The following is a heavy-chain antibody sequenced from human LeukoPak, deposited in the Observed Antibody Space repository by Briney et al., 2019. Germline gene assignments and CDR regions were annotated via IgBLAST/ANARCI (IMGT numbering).Heavy chain of an antibody. CDR2: TFHSGST. V-gene: IGHV4-39*01. CDR3: AREARGTCTIDY. J-gene: IGHJ4*02. CDR1: GGSISSNSYY. Sequence: SETLSLTCTVSGGSISSNSYYWGWIRQPPGKGLEWIGSTFHSGSTYYNPSLKSRVTISVDTSKNQFSLRLSSVTAEDTAVYFCAREARGTCTIDYWGQGTLVTVSS. D-gene: IGHD1-26*01.